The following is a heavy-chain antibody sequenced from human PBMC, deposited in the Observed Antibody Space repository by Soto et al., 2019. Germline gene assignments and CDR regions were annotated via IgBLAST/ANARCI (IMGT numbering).Heavy chain of an antibody. J-gene: IGHJ6*02. CDR2: ISYDGSNK. Sequence: GGSLRLSCAASGFTFSSYAMHWVRQAPGKGLEWVAVISYDGSNKYYADSVKGRFTISRDNSKNTLYLQMNSLRAEDTAVYYCARDGENGIAAAGIIYYGMDVWGQGTTVTVSS. V-gene: IGHV3-30-3*01. D-gene: IGHD6-13*01. CDR1: GFTFSSYA. CDR3: ARDGENGIAAAGIIYYGMDV.